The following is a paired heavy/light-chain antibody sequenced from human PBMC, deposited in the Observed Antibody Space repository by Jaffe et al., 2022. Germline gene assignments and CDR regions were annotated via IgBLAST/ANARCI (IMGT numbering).Heavy chain of an antibody. CDR2: ISSDASIT. V-gene: IGHV3-74*03. CDR3: AKAGGYDRFDY. J-gene: IGHJ4*02. CDR1: GFSFGSYL. Sequence: EVQLVESGGALVQPGGSLRLSCAASGFSFGSYLMYWARQAPGKGLVWVSRISSDASITTYADSVRGRFTISRDNVKNTLYLQLNSLRTDDTAVYYCAKAGGYDRFDYWGQGTLVTVSS. D-gene: IGHD5-12*01.
Light chain of an antibody. CDR3: LQYDSDPWT. Sequence: DIQMTQSPSSLSASVGDRVTITCRASQGIRNNLGWFQQRPGKAPKRLIYVASSLQSGVPSRFSGSGSGTEFTLTISCLQPEDFATYYCLQYDSDPWTFGQGTKVEIK. V-gene: IGKV1-17*01. CDR2: VAS. CDR1: QGIRNN. J-gene: IGKJ1*01.